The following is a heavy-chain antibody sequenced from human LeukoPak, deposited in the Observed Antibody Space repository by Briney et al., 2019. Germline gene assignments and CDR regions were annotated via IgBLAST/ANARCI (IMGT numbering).Heavy chain of an antibody. Sequence: GGSLRLSCAASGFTFSGYSMNWVRQAPGEGLEWVSSISSRTYIYYADSVKGRFTISRDNAKNSLYLEMNILRAEDTAVYYCVRQCYNYDSNESCDYWGQGTLVTVS. CDR1: GFTFSGYS. D-gene: IGHD3-22*01. CDR2: ISSRTYI. CDR3: VRQCYNYDSNESCDY. V-gene: IGHV3-21*01. J-gene: IGHJ4*02.